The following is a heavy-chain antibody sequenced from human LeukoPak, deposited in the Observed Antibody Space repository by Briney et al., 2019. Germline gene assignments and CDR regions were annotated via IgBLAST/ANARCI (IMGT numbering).Heavy chain of an antibody. Sequence: GESLKISCKGSGYSFINYWIAWVRQMPGKGLEWMGIIYPGDSDARYSPSFQGQVTISADRSISTAYLQWSSLKASDTAMYYCARAFCRGGSCYSGYHYYYNMDVWGKGTTVTVSS. V-gene: IGHV5-51*01. CDR2: IYPGDSDA. CDR1: GYSFINYW. D-gene: IGHD2-15*01. J-gene: IGHJ6*03. CDR3: ARAFCRGGSCYSGYHYYYNMDV.